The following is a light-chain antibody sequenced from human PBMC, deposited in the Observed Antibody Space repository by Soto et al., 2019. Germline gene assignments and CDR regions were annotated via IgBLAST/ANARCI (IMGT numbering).Light chain of an antibody. CDR1: QSVSSY. Sequence: EIVLTQSPATLSLSPGARATLSCRASQSVSSYLAWYQQKPGQAPRLLIYDASNRATGIPARFSGSGSGTDFTLTISSLETEDFAVYYWQQRSNWPPTVGGGTKVESK. CDR2: DAS. J-gene: IGKJ4*01. V-gene: IGKV3-11*01. CDR3: QQRSNWPPT.